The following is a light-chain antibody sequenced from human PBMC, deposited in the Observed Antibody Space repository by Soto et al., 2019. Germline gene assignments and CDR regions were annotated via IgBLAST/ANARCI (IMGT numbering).Light chain of an antibody. V-gene: IGKV3-15*01. CDR2: GAS. CDR1: QSVNNN. J-gene: IGKJ2*01. CDR3: QPYNNLPPDT. Sequence: EIILTQSPASLSVSPGERATLSCRASQSVNNNLAWYQQKPGQAPRLLIYGASPRATGILGRFRGSGSGTEFTLTITRLQSEDFAVYFCQPYNNLPPDTVGQGTKLEIK.